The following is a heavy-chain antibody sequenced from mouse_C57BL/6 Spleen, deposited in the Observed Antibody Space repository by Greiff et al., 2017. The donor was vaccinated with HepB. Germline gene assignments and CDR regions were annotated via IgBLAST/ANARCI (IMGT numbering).Heavy chain of an antibody. CDR1: GYTFTSYW. J-gene: IGHJ3*01. Sequence: VQLQQPGAELVKPGASVKLSCKASGYTFTSYWMQWVKQRPGQGLEWIGEIDPSDSYTNYNQKFKGKATLTVDTSSSTAYMQLSSLTSEDSAVYYCARGTGTRGAYWGQGTLVTVSA. CDR2: IDPSDSYT. V-gene: IGHV1-50*01. D-gene: IGHD4-1*01. CDR3: ARGTGTRGAY.